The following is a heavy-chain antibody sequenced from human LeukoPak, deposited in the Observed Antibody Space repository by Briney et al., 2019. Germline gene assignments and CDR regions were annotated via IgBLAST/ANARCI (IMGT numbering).Heavy chain of an antibody. CDR2: IKQDGSQK. D-gene: IGHD5-12*01. V-gene: IGHV3-7*01. CDR3: AHEVDYYYMDV. Sequence: PGGSLRLSCAASGFTFSTYWMNWVRQLPGKGQEWLANIKQDGSQKYYVDSVKGRFTISRDNAKNSLYLQMNSLRAEDTAVYYCAHEVDYYYMDVWGKGTTVTVSS. CDR1: GFTFSTYW. J-gene: IGHJ6*03.